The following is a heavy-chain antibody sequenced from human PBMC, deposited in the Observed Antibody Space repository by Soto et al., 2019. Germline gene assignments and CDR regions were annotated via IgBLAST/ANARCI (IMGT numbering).Heavy chain of an antibody. J-gene: IGHJ3*02. V-gene: IGHV2-70*11. D-gene: IGHD4-4*01. CDR2: IDWDDDK. CDR3: VRMSSWGLHDVFDI. CDR1: GFSLSTSGMC. Sequence: SGPTLVNPTQTLTLTCTFSGFSLSTSGMCVSWIRQPPGKALEWLARIDWDDDKYYSTSLKTRLTISKDTSKNQVVLTMTNMDPVDTATYYFVRMSSWGLHDVFDIWGQGTMVTVSS.